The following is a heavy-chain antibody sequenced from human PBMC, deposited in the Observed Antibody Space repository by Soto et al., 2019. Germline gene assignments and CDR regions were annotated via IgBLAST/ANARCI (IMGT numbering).Heavy chain of an antibody. CDR1: GGSISSYY. CDR2: IYYSGST. Sequence: QVQLQESGPGLVKPSETLSLTCTVSGGSISSYYWSWIRQPPGKGLEWIGYIYYSGSTNYNPSLKSRVTISVDTSKNQFSLKLSSVTAADTAVYYCAHGGSSSWYKYYYYMDVWGKGTTVTVSS. J-gene: IGHJ6*03. D-gene: IGHD6-13*01. CDR3: AHGGSSSWYKYYYYMDV. V-gene: IGHV4-59*01.